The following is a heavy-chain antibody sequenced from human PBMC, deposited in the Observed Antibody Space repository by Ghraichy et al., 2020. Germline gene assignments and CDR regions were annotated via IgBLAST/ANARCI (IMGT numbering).Heavy chain of an antibody. D-gene: IGHD3-10*01. V-gene: IGHV3-30*04. Sequence: GGSLRLSCAASGFTFSSYAMHWVRQAPGKGLEWVAVISYDGSNKYYADSVKGRFTISRDNSKNTLYLQMNSLRAEDTAVYYCARDGSITMVRGVIIKAPPPPFDYWGQGTLVTVSS. J-gene: IGHJ4*02. CDR2: ISYDGSNK. CDR3: ARDGSITMVRGVIIKAPPPPFDY. CDR1: GFTFSSYA.